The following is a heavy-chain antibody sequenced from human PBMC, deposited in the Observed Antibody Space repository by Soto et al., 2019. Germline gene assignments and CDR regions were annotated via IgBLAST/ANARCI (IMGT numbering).Heavy chain of an antibody. CDR3: ARGYIAEEFAASELSVVNYEAFEI. V-gene: IGHV3-21*06. CDR2: ISSSGTYI. CDR1: GFAVSGFAFRNYN. J-gene: IGHJ3*02. Sequence: GGSLRLACAASGFAVSGFAFRNYNMHGVRQAPGKGLEWVSSISSSGTYIYYADSVKGRFTVSRDNAENSLYLHLNRLRAEDTAVYYYARGYIAEEFAASELSVVNYEAFEIWGGGTM. D-gene: IGHD2-15*01.